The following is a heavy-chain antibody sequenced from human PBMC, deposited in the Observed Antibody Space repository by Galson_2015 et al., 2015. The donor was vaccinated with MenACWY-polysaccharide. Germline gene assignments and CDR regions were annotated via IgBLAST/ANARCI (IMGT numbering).Heavy chain of an antibody. V-gene: IGHV3-33*01. Sequence: SLRLSCAASGFPFSTYGLHWVRQAPGKGLEWVAVIWAAGRNQYYADSVNGRFSISRDNSKNTLSLQLNRLRADDTAVYYCVRERGPFDSFDIWGQGTMVTVSS. J-gene: IGHJ3*02. D-gene: IGHD3-22*01. CDR2: IWAAGRNQ. CDR1: GFPFSTYG. CDR3: VRERGPFDSFDI.